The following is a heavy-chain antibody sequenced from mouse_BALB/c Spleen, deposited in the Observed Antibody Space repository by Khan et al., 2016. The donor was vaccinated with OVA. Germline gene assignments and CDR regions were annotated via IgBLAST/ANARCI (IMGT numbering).Heavy chain of an antibody. J-gene: IGHJ2*01. CDR2: INPSTGYT. D-gene: IGHD2-9*01. Sequence: QVQLKQSGAELAKPGASVKMSCKASGYTFTSYWMHWVKQRPGQGLEWIGYINPSTGYTEYNQKFKDKATLTADKSSSTAYMQLSSLTSEDSAVYYCARMGTYYGNDDYWGQGTTLTVSS. V-gene: IGHV1-7*01. CDR1: GYTFTSYW. CDR3: ARMGTYYGNDDY.